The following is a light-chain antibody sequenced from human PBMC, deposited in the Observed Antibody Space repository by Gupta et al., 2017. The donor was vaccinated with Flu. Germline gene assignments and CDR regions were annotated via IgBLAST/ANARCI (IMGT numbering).Light chain of an antibody. CDR3: QQHHSSLLT. CDR2: SAS. V-gene: IGKV4-1*01. CDR1: MTGLASHNIKSY. J-gene: IGKJ4*01. Sequence: LCLSATVSCKSSMTGLASHNIKSYLAWYQQKPGQPPKLLISSASTLQTGVPDRFSGSGSATEFTLTITSLQAEDFAIYYCQQHHSSLLTFGGGTKVEIK.